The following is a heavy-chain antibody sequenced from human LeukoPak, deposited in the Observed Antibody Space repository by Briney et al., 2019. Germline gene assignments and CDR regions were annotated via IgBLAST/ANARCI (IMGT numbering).Heavy chain of an antibody. V-gene: IGHV1-18*01. CDR1: GYTFTNYG. CDR2: ISAYNGDT. CDR3: ARDACVSCGGDCCHDP. J-gene: IGHJ5*02. Sequence: ASVKVSCKASGYTFTNYGISWVRQAPGQGLERMAWISAYNGDTRYAQRFQGRVILTTDTPTTTVYMELRNVRSDDTAVYYCARDACVSCGGDCCHDPWGQGTLVTVSS. D-gene: IGHD2-21*02.